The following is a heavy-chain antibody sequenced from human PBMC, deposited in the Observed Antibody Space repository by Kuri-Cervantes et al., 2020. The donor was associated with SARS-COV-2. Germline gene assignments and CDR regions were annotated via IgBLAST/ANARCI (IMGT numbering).Heavy chain of an antibody. CDR3: TRDGYGDYNDAFDI. Sequence: GESLKIPCTASGFTFGDYAMSWFRQAPGEGLEWVGFTTNKAYGGTTEYAASVKGRFTISRDDSKSIAYLQMNSLKTEDTAVYYCTRDGYGDYNDAFDIWGQGTMVTVSS. CDR2: TTNKAYGGTT. CDR1: GFTFGDYA. D-gene: IGHD4-17*01. J-gene: IGHJ3*02. V-gene: IGHV3-49*03.